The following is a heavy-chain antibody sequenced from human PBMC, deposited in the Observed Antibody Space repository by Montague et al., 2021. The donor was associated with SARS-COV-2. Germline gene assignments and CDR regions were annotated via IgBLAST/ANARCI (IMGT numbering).Heavy chain of an antibody. D-gene: IGHD2-8*01. V-gene: IGHV3-30*19. J-gene: IGHJ4*02. CDR3: AKSSIVFMLYVVRDHFDH. CDR1: GFTFNNHG. Sequence: SLRLSCAASGFTFNNHGMHWVRQAPGKGLEWVALISYEGSKKFYADSVKGRFTISRDSSKNTAYLQMSSLRAEDTAVYYCAKSSIVFMLYVVRDHFDHWGQGTQVTVSS. CDR2: ISYEGSKK.